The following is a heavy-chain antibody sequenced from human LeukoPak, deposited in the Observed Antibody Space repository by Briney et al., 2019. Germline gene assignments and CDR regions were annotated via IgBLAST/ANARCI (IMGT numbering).Heavy chain of an antibody. CDR2: IRSKTYGGAA. J-gene: IGHJ4*02. Sequence: HPGRSLRLSCAASGFTFGDYALSWVRQAPGKGLEWVGFIRSKTYGGAADYGASVRGRFTIYRDDSKSIAYLQMNSLEIEDTAVYSCARVGIAIFGRAPVDYWGRETLATVSS. CDR1: GFTFGDYA. CDR3: ARVGIAIFGRAPVDY. D-gene: IGHD2-21*01. V-gene: IGHV3-49*04.